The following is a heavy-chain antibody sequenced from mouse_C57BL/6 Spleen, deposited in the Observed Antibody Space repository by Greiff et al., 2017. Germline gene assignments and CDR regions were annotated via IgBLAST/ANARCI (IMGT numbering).Heavy chain of an antibody. CDR3: ARSLSLTTVVAMRAFDY. D-gene: IGHD1-1*01. CDR1: GYTFTSYW. V-gene: IGHV1-52*01. Sequence: VQLQQPGAELVRPGSSVKLSCKASGYTFTSYWMHWVKQRPIQGLEWIGNIDPSDSETHYNKKFKDKATLTVDKSSSTAYMQLSSLTSEDSAVYYCARSLSLTTVVAMRAFDYWGQGTTLTVSS. CDR2: IDPSDSET. J-gene: IGHJ2*01.